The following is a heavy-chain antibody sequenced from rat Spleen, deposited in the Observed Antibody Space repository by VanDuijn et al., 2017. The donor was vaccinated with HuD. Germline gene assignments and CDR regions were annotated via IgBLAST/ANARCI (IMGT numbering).Heavy chain of an antibody. V-gene: IGHV4-2*01. CDR2: INKDSSTI. J-gene: IGHJ2*01. CDR1: GFNFNDYW. Sequence: EVKLVESGGGLVQPGRSLKLSCAASGFNFNDYWMDWVRQAPGKGLEWIGEINKDSSTIKYSPSLKDKFTISRDNAQNTLYLQMSKLVSDDTAIYYCATAGSRVSRFAYWGHGVMVTVSS. CDR3: ATAGSRVSRFAY. D-gene: IGHD1-4*01.